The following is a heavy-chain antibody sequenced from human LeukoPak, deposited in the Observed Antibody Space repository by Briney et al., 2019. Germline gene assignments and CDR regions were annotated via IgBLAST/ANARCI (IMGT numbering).Heavy chain of an antibody. D-gene: IGHD5-12*01. CDR3: AREKRWLHSRGDAFDI. CDR2: IKQDGSEK. Sequence: PGGSLRLSCAASGFTFSSYWMSWVRQAPGKGLEWVANIKQDGSEKYYVDSVKGRFTISRDNAKNSLYLQMNSLRAEDTAVYYCAREKRWLHSRGDAFDIWGQGTMVTVSS. V-gene: IGHV3-7*01. J-gene: IGHJ3*02. CDR1: GFTFSSYW.